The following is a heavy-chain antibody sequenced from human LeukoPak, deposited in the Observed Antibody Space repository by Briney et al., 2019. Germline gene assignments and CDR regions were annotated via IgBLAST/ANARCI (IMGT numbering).Heavy chain of an antibody. CDR1: GFTFSSHW. Sequence: GGSLRLPCAASGFTFSSHWMHWVRQAPGKGLVWVSVIYSGGYTYYADSVKGRFTISRDNSKNTLYLQMNSLRAEDTAVYYRARDLELLGGGTPLFGYWGQGTLVTVSS. D-gene: IGHD3-10*01. CDR3: ARDLELLGGGTPLFGY. CDR2: IYSGGYT. V-gene: IGHV3-66*01. J-gene: IGHJ4*02.